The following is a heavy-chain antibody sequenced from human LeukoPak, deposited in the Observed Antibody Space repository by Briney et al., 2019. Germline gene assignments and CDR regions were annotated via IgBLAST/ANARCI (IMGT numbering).Heavy chain of an antibody. J-gene: IGHJ6*02. CDR2: INSDGSST. CDR1: GFTFSSYW. D-gene: IGHD2-21*02. CDR3: ARGGNCGGDWCMDV. V-gene: IGHV3-74*01. Sequence: PGGSLRLSCAASGFTFSSYWMHWVRQAPGKGLVWVSRINSDGSSTSYADSVKGRFTISRDNAKNTLYLQMNSLRAEDTAVYYCARGGNCGGDWCMDVWGQGTTVTVSS.